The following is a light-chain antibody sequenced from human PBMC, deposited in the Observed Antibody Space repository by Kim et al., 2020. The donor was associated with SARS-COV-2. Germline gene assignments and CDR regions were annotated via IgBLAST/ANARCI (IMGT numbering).Light chain of an antibody. CDR1: SSDVGGYNY. Sequence: GQVITISCTGTSSDVGGYNYVSWYQQHPGKAPKLMIYDVSNRPSGVSNRFSGSKSGNTASLTISGLQAEDEADYYCSSYTSSSNVVFGGGTQLTVL. CDR2: DVS. V-gene: IGLV2-14*03. CDR3: SSYTSSSNVV. J-gene: IGLJ2*01.